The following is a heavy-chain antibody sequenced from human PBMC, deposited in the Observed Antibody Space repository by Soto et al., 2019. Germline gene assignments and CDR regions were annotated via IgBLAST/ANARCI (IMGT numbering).Heavy chain of an antibody. Sequence: QVQLVQSGAEVKKPGSSVKVSCKASGGTLRTYAFKWVRQAPGQGLEWMGGIIPVYSTSKYAQTFQGRLTITVDKSTTTAYMELSSLRSEDTAVYYCATDTGSYYDVAYWGQGTLVTVAS. CDR3: ATDTGSYYDVAY. J-gene: IGHJ4*02. CDR2: IIPVYSTS. CDR1: GGTLRTYA. D-gene: IGHD3-3*01. V-gene: IGHV1-69*06.